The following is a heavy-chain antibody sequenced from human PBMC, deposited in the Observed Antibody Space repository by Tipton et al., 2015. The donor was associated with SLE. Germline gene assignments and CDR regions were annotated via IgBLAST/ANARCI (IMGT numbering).Heavy chain of an antibody. CDR1: GFTLSSYS. CDR3: ARVSSDTAMVFDY. Sequence: SLRLSCAASGFTLSSYSMNWVRQGPGKGLEWVSYISSSSSYTNYADSVKGRFTVSRDNAKNSLYLQMNSLRAEDTAVYYCARVSSDTAMVFDYWGQGTLVTVSS. D-gene: IGHD5-18*01. CDR2: ISSSSSYT. J-gene: IGHJ4*02. V-gene: IGHV3-21*05.